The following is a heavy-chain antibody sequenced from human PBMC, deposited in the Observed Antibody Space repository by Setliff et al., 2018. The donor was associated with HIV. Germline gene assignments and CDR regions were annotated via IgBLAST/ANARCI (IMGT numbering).Heavy chain of an antibody. V-gene: IGHV4-39*01. D-gene: IGHD3-10*01. CDR1: GDSASNSRYY. CDR2: IHYDERT. J-gene: IGHJ4*02. CDR3: ASRRGIEFYFDI. Sequence: PSETLSLTCTVSGDSASNSRYYWAWIRQPPGKGLEYIGSIHYDERTYYNPSLKSRVTISLDTSKNQFSLKLSSVTAADTGVYYCASRRGIEFYFDIWGQGTPVTVSS.